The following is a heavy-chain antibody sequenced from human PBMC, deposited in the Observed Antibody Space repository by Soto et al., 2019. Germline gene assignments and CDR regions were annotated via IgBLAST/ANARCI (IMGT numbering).Heavy chain of an antibody. Sequence: SETLSLTCTVSGGSISSYYWSWIRQPPGKGLEWIGYIYYSGSTNYNPSLKSRVTISVDTSKNQFSLKLSSVTAADTAVYYCARGEFNYDILTGSTYHNWFDPWGQGTLVTVSS. D-gene: IGHD3-9*01. CDR2: IYYSGST. CDR3: ARGEFNYDILTGSTYHNWFDP. J-gene: IGHJ5*02. V-gene: IGHV4-59*01. CDR1: GGSISSYY.